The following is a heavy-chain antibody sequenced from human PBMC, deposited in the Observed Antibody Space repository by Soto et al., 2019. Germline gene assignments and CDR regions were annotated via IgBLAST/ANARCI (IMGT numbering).Heavy chain of an antibody. CDR2: ISYDGSNK. CDR3: AKVAPSVLRYFDWLQDAFDI. Sequence: QVQLVESGGGVVQPGRSLRLSCAASGFTFSSYGMHWVRQAPGKGLEWVAVISYDGSNKYYADSVKGRFTISRDNSKNTLYLQMNSLSAEDTAVYYCAKVAPSVLRYFDWLQDAFDIWGQGTMVTVSS. J-gene: IGHJ3*02. CDR1: GFTFSSYG. V-gene: IGHV3-30*18. D-gene: IGHD3-9*01.